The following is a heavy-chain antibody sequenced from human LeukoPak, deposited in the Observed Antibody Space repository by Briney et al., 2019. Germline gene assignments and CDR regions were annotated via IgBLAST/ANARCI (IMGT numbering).Heavy chain of an antibody. V-gene: IGHV3-72*01. CDR3: ARDELYGESPDY. D-gene: IGHD4-17*01. CDR2: IRDKANGYRT. CDR1: GFSFSDHY. Sequence: GGSLRLSCVASGFSFSDHYMDWVRQAPGKGLEWVGRIRDKANGYRTEYAASVKGRYTVSRDDSKSSVYLQMSSLNTEDTAVYYCARDELYGESPDYWGQGTLVTVSS. J-gene: IGHJ4*02.